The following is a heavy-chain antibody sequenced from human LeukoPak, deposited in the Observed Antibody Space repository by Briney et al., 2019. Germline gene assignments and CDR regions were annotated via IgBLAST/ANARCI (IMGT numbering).Heavy chain of an antibody. CDR2: IKQDGSEK. J-gene: IGHJ4*02. CDR1: GFTFSSYW. V-gene: IGHV3-7*01. CDR3: ARDWAYNGGSYGVD. D-gene: IGHD1-26*01. Sequence: GGSLRLSCPASGFTFSSYWMSWVRQAPGKGLEWVANIKQDGSEKYYVDSVKGRFTISRDNAKNSLYLQMNSLRAEDTAVYYCARDWAYNGGSYGVDWGQGTLVTVSS.